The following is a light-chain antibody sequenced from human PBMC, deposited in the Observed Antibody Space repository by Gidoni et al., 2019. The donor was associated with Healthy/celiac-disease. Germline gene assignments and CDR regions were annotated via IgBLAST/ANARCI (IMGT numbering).Light chain of an antibody. CDR2: AAS. Sequence: AIRMTQSPSSFSASTGDRVAITCRASQGISSYLAWYQQKPGKAPKLLIYAASTLQSGVPSRLSGSGSGTDFTLTISCLQSEDFATYYCQQYYSYPQGFTFGPGTKVDIK. CDR3: QQYYSYPQGFT. J-gene: IGKJ3*01. V-gene: IGKV1-8*01. CDR1: QGISSY.